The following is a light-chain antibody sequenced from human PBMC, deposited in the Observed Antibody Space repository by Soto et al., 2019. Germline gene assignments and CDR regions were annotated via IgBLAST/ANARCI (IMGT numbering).Light chain of an antibody. Sequence: DIQMTQSPSTLSASVGDRVTITCRASQSISSWLAWYQQKPGKAPKLLIYKASSLESGVPSRFSGSGSGTEFTLTISSLPPDDFATYYCQQYNSYPWTFGHGTKVAIK. V-gene: IGKV1-5*03. CDR1: QSISSW. CDR3: QQYNSYPWT. J-gene: IGKJ1*01. CDR2: KAS.